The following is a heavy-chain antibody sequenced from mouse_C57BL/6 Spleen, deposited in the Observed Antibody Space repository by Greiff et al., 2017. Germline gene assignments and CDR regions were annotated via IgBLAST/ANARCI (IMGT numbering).Heavy chain of an antibody. Sequence: LVESGPELVKPGASVKISCKASGYAFSSSWMNWVKQRPGKGLEWIGRIYPGDGDTNYNGKFKGKATLTADKSSSTAYMQLSSLTSEDSAVYFCARYQYSYFDYWGQGTTLTVSS. J-gene: IGHJ2*01. CDR3: ARYQYSYFDY. CDR1: GYAFSSSW. CDR2: IYPGDGDT. V-gene: IGHV1-82*01. D-gene: IGHD2-12*01.